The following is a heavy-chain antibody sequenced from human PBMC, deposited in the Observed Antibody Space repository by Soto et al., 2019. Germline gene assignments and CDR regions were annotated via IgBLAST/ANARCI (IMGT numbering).Heavy chain of an antibody. V-gene: IGHV4-4*02. CDR3: ARKYSSSAKFDY. CDR1: GFTFSSYAM. Sequence: GSLRLSCAASGFTFSSYAMSWVRQPPGKGLEWIGEIYHSGSTNYNPSLKSRVTISVDKSKNQFSLKLSSVTAADTAVYYCARKYSSSAKFDYWGQGTLVTVSS. D-gene: IGHD6-6*01. CDR2: IYHSGST. J-gene: IGHJ4*02.